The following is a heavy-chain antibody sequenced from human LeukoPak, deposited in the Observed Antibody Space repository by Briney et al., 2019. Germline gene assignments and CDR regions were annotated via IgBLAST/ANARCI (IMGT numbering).Heavy chain of an antibody. CDR3: ARRRGSRSFLYHFDY. D-gene: IGHD3-10*01. CDR2: IYHSGST. Sequence: PSETLSLICAVSGGSISTTNWWTWVRQPPGKGLEWIGEIYHSGSTNYNPSLKSRVTISVETSKNQFSLQLTSVTAADTAVYYCARRRGSRSFLYHFDYWGQGTLVTVSS. CDR1: GGSISTTNW. V-gene: IGHV4-4*02. J-gene: IGHJ4*02.